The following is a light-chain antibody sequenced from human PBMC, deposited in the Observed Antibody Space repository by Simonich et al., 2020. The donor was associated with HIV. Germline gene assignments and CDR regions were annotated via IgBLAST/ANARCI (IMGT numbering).Light chain of an antibody. CDR1: SSDVGSYNL. Sequence: QSALTQPASVSGSPGQSITISCTGTSSDVGSYNLVSWYQHHPGKAPKLLFYEGSKRPSWVSNRFSGSKAGNTASLTISGLQAEDEADYYCCSYAGSSTLVFGGGTKLTVL. J-gene: IGLJ2*01. V-gene: IGLV2-23*01. CDR3: CSYAGSSTLV. CDR2: EGS.